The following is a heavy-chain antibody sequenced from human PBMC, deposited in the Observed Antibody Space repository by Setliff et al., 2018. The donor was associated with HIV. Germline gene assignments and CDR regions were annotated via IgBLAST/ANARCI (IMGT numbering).Heavy chain of an antibody. CDR3: ARDSSSWSWAEYFQF. Sequence: PGGSLRLSCVASGFSVTNNYINWVRQAPGKGLEWVSVIYGGGATSYAGSVKGRFNISRDSSNNTVYLQMNSLRTEDTAMYFCARDSSSWSWAEYFQFWGQGTPVTVSS. V-gene: IGHV3-66*02. J-gene: IGHJ1*01. CDR1: GFSVTNNY. CDR2: IYGGGAT. D-gene: IGHD6-13*01.